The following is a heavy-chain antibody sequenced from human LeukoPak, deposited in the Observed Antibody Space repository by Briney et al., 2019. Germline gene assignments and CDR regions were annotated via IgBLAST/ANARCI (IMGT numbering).Heavy chain of an antibody. CDR2: INHSGST. CDR3: ASGAYSYYYMDV. V-gene: IGHV4-34*01. Sequence: SETLSLTCAVYGGSFSGYYWSWIRQPPGKGLEWIGEINHSGSTNYDPSLKSRVTISVDTSKNQFSLKLSSVTAADTAVYYCASGAYSYYYMDVWGKGTTVTISS. CDR1: GGSFSGYY. J-gene: IGHJ6*03. D-gene: IGHD1-26*01.